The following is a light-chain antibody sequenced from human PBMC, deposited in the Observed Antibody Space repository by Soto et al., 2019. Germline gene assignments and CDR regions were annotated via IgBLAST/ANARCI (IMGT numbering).Light chain of an antibody. CDR2: DAS. Sequence: DSQVPHSRFNHSTSVGEVKTVDFQASQDINNYLNWYQQRPGKAPKLLIYDASTLETGVPSRFRVSGYGTDFTLTTTSLQPGHIATYYCQHCHDMLLLFGAGTRLEIK. J-gene: IGKJ5*01. V-gene: IGKV1-33*01. CDR3: QHCHDMLLL. CDR1: QDINNY.